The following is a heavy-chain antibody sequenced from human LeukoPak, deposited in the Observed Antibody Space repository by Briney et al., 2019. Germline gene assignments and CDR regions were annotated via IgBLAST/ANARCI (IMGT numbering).Heavy chain of an antibody. CDR3: ARTRYCSGGSGYSGSMDV. D-gene: IGHD2-15*01. Sequence: PGVTLRLYYAASGFTFSYHYMDWVPQAPGKGRECVVHLSNKPNNYTTKYAASVKRRFTISRDDSKNSLYLQMSCLKTDDTAVYYCARTRYCSGGSGYSGSMDVWGQGTTVSVSS. V-gene: IGHV3-72*01. CDR1: GFTFSYHY. CDR2: LSNKPNNYTT. J-gene: IGHJ6*02.